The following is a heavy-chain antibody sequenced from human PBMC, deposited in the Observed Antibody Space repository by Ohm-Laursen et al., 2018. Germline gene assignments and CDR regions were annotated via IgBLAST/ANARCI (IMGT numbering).Heavy chain of an antibody. V-gene: IGHV3-7*01. Sequence: SLRLSCAASGFTFSTYWMNWIRQVPGTGLEWVANIEQDGSEKNYVESVKGRFTISRDNAKNSLFLQLNALRAEDSAVYYCAAGSGWLIDYWGQGTLVTVSS. CDR2: IEQDGSEK. D-gene: IGHD6-19*01. J-gene: IGHJ4*02. CDR1: GFTFSTYW. CDR3: AAGSGWLIDY.